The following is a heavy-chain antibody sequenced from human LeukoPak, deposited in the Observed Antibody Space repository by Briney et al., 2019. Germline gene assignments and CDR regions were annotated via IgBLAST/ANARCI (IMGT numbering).Heavy chain of an antibody. Sequence: GGSLRLSCAVSGFTFSSYWMSWVRQAPGKGLEWVANIKQDGSEKYYVDSVKGRFTISRDNAKNSLHLQMNSLRAEDTAVYYCARDVDSSRGLINYWGQGTLVTVSS. J-gene: IGHJ4*02. CDR1: GFTFSSYW. V-gene: IGHV3-7*01. CDR2: IKQDGSEK. CDR3: ARDVDSSRGLINY. D-gene: IGHD6-6*01.